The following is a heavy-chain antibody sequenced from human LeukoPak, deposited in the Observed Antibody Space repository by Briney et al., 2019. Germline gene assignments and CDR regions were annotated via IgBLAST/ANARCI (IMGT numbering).Heavy chain of an antibody. CDR2: VSAGGAAT. Sequence: GGSLRLSCAASGITFSSYGMSWVRQAPGKGLEWVPTVSAGGAATYYGDSVKGRFTISRDNSKNTLYLQINSLRAEDTAVYYCAKVDSSSVFDYWGQGTLVTVSS. CDR1: GITFSSYG. J-gene: IGHJ4*02. V-gene: IGHV3-23*01. CDR3: AKVDSSSVFDY. D-gene: IGHD2-2*01.